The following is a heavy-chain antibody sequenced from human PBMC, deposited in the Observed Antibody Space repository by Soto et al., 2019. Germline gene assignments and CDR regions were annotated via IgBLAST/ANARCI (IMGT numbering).Heavy chain of an antibody. D-gene: IGHD3-3*01. J-gene: IGHJ3*01. V-gene: IGHV1-69*01. CDR1: GGTFRNLA. Sequence: QVQLVQSGAAVKKPGSSVKVSCKASGGTFRNLAINWVRQAPGQGLEWMGGFIPIIGGGINAQKFQGRVTITSDESTSTAYMELSSLKSEDTAMYFCARRSVSHSNAFDFWGQGTMVTVSS. CDR2: FIPIIGGG. CDR3: ARRSVSHSNAFDF.